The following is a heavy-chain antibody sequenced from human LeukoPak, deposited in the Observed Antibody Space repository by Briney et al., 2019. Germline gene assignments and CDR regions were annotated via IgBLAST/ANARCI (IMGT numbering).Heavy chain of an antibody. V-gene: IGHV1-8*01. CDR1: GYTFTSYD. CDR2: MNPNSGNT. CDR3: ARGHGVWYYFDSSGSLFDY. D-gene: IGHD3-22*01. J-gene: IGHJ4*02. Sequence: GASVKVSCKASGYTFTSYDINWVRQATGQVLEWMGWMNPNSGNTGYAQKFQGRVTMTRNTSVSTAYMELSSLRSEDTAVYYCARGHGVWYYFDSSGSLFDYWGQGTLVTVSS.